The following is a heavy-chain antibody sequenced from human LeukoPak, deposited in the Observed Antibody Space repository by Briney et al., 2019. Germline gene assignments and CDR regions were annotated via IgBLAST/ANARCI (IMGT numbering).Heavy chain of an antibody. V-gene: IGHV4-59*01. CDR1: GGSISSYY. CDR3: ARIPGIAMAGTPEWAFDI. Sequence: PSETLSLTCTVSGGSISSYYWSWIRQPPGKGLEWIGYIYYSGSTNYNPSLKSRVTISVDTSKNQFSLKLSSVTAADTAVYYCARIPGIAMAGTPEWAFDIWGQGTMVTVSS. J-gene: IGHJ3*02. CDR2: IYYSGST. D-gene: IGHD6-19*01.